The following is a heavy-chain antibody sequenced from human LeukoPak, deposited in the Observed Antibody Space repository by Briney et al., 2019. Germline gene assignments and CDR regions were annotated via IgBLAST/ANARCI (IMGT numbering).Heavy chain of an antibody. CDR1: GYTFTNNL. CDR3: ARSSIIAAAGPYYFDY. D-gene: IGHD6-13*01. J-gene: IGHJ4*02. V-gene: IGHV1-69*06. CDR2: IIPIFGTA. Sequence: SVKVSCKASGYTFTNNLMHWVRQAPGQGLEWMGGIIPIFGTANYAQKFQGRVTITADKSTSTAYMELSSLRSEDTAVYYCARSSIIAAAGPYYFDYWGQGTLVTVSS.